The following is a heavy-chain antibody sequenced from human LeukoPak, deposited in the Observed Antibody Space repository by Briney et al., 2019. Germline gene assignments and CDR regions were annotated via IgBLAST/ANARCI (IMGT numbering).Heavy chain of an antibody. Sequence: GGSLRLSCSASGFTFSSYAMHWVRQAPGKGLEYVSAISSNGGSTYYADSVKGRFTISRDNSKNTLYLQMSSLRAEDTAVYYCVKEPHYYYDSSGYYHPPFDPWGQGTLVTVSS. J-gene: IGHJ5*02. CDR3: VKEPHYYYDSSGYYHPPFDP. V-gene: IGHV3-64D*06. CDR2: ISSNGGST. CDR1: GFTFSSYA. D-gene: IGHD3-22*01.